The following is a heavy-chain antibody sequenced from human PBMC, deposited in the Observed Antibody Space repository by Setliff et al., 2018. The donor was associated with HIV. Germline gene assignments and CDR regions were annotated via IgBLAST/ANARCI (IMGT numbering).Heavy chain of an antibody. V-gene: IGHV3-23*01. Sequence: GGSLRLSCAASGFTFSNYAMTWVRQAPGKGLELVSAISGSGGSTNYADSVKGRFTISRDNSKNTPYLQMNSLRAEDTAVYYCAQERLGGFRVVVPARDFDIWGQGTMVTVSS. CDR2: ISGSGGST. CDR3: AQERLGGFRVVVPARDFDI. J-gene: IGHJ3*02. CDR1: GFTFSNYA. D-gene: IGHD2-2*01.